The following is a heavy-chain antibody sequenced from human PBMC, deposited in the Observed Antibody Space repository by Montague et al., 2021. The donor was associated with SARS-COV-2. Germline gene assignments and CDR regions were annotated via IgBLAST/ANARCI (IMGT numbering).Heavy chain of an antibody. J-gene: IGHJ5*02. V-gene: IGHV3-30*18. CDR2: ISYDGSNK. CDR3: AKPYSVSYRSWFDP. Sequence: SLRLSCAASGFTFSSYGMHWVRQAPGKGLEWVAVISYDGSNKYYADSVKGRFTISRDNSKNTLYLQMNSLRAEDTAVYYCAKPYSVSYRSWFDPWGQGTLVTVSS. D-gene: IGHD1-26*01. CDR1: GFTFSSYG.